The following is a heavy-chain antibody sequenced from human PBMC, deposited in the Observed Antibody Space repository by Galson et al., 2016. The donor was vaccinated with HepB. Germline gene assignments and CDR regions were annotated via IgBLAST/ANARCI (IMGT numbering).Heavy chain of an antibody. J-gene: IGHJ4*02. CDR3: ARRLAVTGSGLDY. CDR2: ISTYNGDT. CDR1: SYSFTSFP. D-gene: IGHD6-19*01. V-gene: IGHV1-18*01. Sequence: SCKASSYSFTSFPVGWVRQAPGQGLEWMGWISTYNGDTKYAQKFQGRVTMTADTSTSTVYMELRSLRSDDTAVYYCARRLAVTGSGLDYWGQGTLVTVSS.